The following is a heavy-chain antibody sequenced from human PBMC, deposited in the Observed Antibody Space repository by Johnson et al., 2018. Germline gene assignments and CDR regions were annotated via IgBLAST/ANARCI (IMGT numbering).Heavy chain of an antibody. V-gene: IGHV3-53*01. CDR2: IYSGGDT. CDR3: ARGKSLYGMDV. J-gene: IGHJ6*02. CDR1: GFTVRSNY. Sequence: VQLVQSGGGVVQPGGSXRLSCAASGFTVRSNYMSWVRQAPGKGLVWGSVIYSGGDTYYADSVKGRFTISRDNSKNTVYLQMNSLRAEDTAVYYCARGKSLYGMDVWGQGTTVTVSS.